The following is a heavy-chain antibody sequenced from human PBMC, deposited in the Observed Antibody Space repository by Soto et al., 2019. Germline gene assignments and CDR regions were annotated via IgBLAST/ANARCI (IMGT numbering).Heavy chain of an antibody. CDR1: GFSLSNARMG. Sequence: SGPTLVNPTETLTLTCTVSGFSLSNARMGVSWICQPPGEALEWLAHIFSNDEKSYSTSLKSRLTISKDTSKSQVVLTMTNMDPVDTATYYCARIRRSSGSFVWGQGTTVTVSS. J-gene: IGHJ6*02. D-gene: IGHD6-19*01. CDR2: IFSNDEK. V-gene: IGHV2-26*01. CDR3: ARIRRSSGSFV.